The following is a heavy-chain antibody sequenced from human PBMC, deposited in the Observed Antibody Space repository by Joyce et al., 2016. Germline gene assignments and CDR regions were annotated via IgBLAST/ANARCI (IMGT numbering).Heavy chain of an antibody. CDR3: AKGTLGSCSGTTCYPLDS. Sequence: EVQLLESGGGWVQPGGSLRLSCAASGFTFSSDAMSWVRQVPGKWLEWVSAISVSDDGTYHADSVRGRFTISRDNSKNTLYLQMNSLTAEDTAIYYCAKGTLGSCSGTTCYPLDSWGQGTLVTVSS. V-gene: IGHV3-23*01. J-gene: IGHJ4*02. CDR1: GFTFSSDA. CDR2: ISVSDDGT. D-gene: IGHD2-15*01.